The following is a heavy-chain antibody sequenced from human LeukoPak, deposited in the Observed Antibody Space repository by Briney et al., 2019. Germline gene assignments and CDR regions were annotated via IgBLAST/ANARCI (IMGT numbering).Heavy chain of an antibody. CDR2: IYYSGSS. Sequence: SQTLSLTCTVSGGSINNGGYYWSWIRQHPGKGLGWIGYIYYSGSSYYNPSLRSRVTISVDTSKNHFSLKLSSVTAADTAVYYCARNRDGYNSFDYWGQGTLVTVSS. V-gene: IGHV4-31*03. CDR1: GGSINNGGYY. CDR3: ARNRDGYNSFDY. J-gene: IGHJ4*02. D-gene: IGHD5-24*01.